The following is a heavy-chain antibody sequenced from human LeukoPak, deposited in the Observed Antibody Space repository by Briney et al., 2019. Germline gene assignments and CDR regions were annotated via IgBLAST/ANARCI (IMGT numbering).Heavy chain of an antibody. D-gene: IGHD1-26*01. CDR3: ARESGAFSPFGF. CDR1: GGSILTTNW. J-gene: IGHJ4*02. CDR2: VHLSGAS. Sequence: KTSGTLSLTCAVSGGSILTTNWWSWVRQPPGKGLEWIGEVHLSGASNYNPSLKSRVSMSIDKSRNRLSLELTSVTAADTAIYYCARESGAFSPFGFWGQGTLVTVSS. V-gene: IGHV4-4*02.